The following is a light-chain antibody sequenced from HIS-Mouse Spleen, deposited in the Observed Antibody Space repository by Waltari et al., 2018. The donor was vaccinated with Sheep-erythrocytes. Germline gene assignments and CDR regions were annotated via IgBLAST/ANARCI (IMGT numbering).Light chain of an antibody. CDR2: EGS. CDR3: CSYAGSSTPWV. V-gene: IGLV2-23*01. Sequence: QSALTQPASVSGSPGQSITISCTGTSSDVGSYNLVSWYQQHPGKAPKLMIYEGSKRPSGVSKPFSGTKSGKTASLTISGLQAEDEADYYCCSYAGSSTPWVFGGGTKLTVL. CDR1: SSDVGSYNL. J-gene: IGLJ3*02.